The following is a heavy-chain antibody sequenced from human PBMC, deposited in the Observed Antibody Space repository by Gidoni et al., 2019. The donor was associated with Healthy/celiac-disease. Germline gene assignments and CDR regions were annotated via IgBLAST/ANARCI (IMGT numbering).Heavy chain of an antibody. Sequence: GLEWMGRIDPSDSYTNYSPSFQGHVTISADKSISTAYLQWSSLKASDTAMYYCARQEAMIVTTVVIGAFDIWGQGTMVTVSS. V-gene: IGHV5-10-1*01. J-gene: IGHJ3*02. D-gene: IGHD4-17*01. CDR3: ARQEAMIVTTVVIGAFDI. CDR2: IDPSDSYT.